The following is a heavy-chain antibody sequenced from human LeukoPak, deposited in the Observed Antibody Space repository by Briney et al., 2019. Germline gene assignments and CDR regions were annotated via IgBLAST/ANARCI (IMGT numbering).Heavy chain of an antibody. D-gene: IGHD1-26*01. CDR2: ISGSAGTT. J-gene: IGHJ4*02. CDR1: GFTFSSYG. Sequence: GGSLRLSCAASGFTFSSYGMSWVRQAPGKGLEWVSAISGSAGTTYYADSVKGRFTISRDNSKNTLFLQMNSLRAEDTAVYYCAKGRGFRAWDPWDNWGQGTLITVSS. CDR3: AKGRGFRAWDPWDN. V-gene: IGHV3-23*01.